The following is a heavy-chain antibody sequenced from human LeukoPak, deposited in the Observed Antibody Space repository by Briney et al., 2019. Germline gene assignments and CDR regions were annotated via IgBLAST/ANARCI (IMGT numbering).Heavy chain of an antibody. V-gene: IGHV4-4*09. CDR3: ARLDDCSSTSCHRSWFDP. CDR2: IYTSGST. CDR1: GGSISSYY. J-gene: IGHJ5*02. D-gene: IGHD2-2*01. Sequence: KPSETLSLTCTVSGGSISSYYWSWIRQPPGKGLEWIGYIYTSGSTNYNPSLKSRVTISVDTSKNQFSLKLSSVTAADTAVYYCARLDDCSSTSCHRSWFDPWGQGTLVTVSS.